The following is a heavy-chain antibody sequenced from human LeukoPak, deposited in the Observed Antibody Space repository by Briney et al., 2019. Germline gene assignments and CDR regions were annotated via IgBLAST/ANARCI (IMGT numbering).Heavy chain of an antibody. CDR2: IRGSGGNT. V-gene: IGHV3-23*01. J-gene: IGHJ5*02. CDR3: AKNRGQDYYDTSGFLNWFDP. D-gene: IGHD3-22*01. Sequence: GGSLRLSCEASGFTFSNYAMSWVRQAPGKGLEWVSSIRGSGGNTNYADSVKGRFTLSRDNSKNTLYLQMDSLRAEDTAVYYCAKNRGQDYYDTSGFLNWFDPWGQGILVTVSS. CDR1: GFTFSNYA.